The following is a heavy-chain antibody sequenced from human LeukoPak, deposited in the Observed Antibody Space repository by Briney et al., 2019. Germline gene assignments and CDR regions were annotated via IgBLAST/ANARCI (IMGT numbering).Heavy chain of an antibody. V-gene: IGHV1-18*01. CDR1: GYTFTSYG. J-gene: IGHJ6*02. CDR3: ARDGLRPGREDV. Sequence: ASVKVSCKASGYTFTSYGFSWVRQAPGQGLEWMGWISAYNGNTNYTQKLECRITMTTDTSTSTAYMELRSLRSDDTAVYYCARDGLRPGREDVWGQGTTVTGSS. D-gene: IGHD1-14*01. CDR2: ISAYNGNT.